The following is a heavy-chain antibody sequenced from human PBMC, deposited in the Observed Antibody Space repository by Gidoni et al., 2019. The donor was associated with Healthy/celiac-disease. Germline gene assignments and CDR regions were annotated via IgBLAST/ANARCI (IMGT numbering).Heavy chain of an antibody. J-gene: IGHJ5*02. CDR3: ARVHDYYGSGSYYHWGVNWFDP. D-gene: IGHD3-10*01. CDR1: GFTFSSYS. CDR2: ISSSSSTI. V-gene: IGHV3-48*02. Sequence: EVQLVESGGGLVQPGGSLRLSCAASGFTFSSYSMNWVRQAPGKGLEWVSYISSSSSTIYYADAVKGRFTISRDNAKNSLYLQMNSLRDEDTAVYYCARVHDYYGSGSYYHWGVNWFDPWGQGTLVTVSS.